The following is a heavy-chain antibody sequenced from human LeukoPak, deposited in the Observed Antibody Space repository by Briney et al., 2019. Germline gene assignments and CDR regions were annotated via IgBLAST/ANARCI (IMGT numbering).Heavy chain of an antibody. CDR2: IYPGDSDT. CDR3: ARLRRQLWLRAPRSWFDP. CDR1: GYSFTSYW. V-gene: IGHV5-51*01. D-gene: IGHD5-18*01. Sequence: GESLKISCEGSGYSFTSYWIGWVRQMPGKGLEWMGIIYPGDSDTRYSPSFQGQVTISADKSISTAYLQWSSLKASDTAMYYCARLRRQLWLRAPRSWFDPWGQGTLVTVSS. J-gene: IGHJ5*02.